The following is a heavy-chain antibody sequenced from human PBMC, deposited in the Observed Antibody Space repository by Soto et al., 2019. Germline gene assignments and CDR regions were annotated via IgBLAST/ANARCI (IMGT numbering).Heavy chain of an antibody. Sequence: GASLKVSCKASGYTFTIYAMHWVRQAPGQRLEWMGWINAGNGNTKYSQKFQGRVTMTRDTSASTAYMELSSLRSEDTAVYYCARDPGLAAAGRKLPYYYYGMDVWGQGTTVTVSS. CDR2: INAGNGNT. CDR1: GYTFTIYA. V-gene: IGHV1-3*01. J-gene: IGHJ6*02. CDR3: ARDPGLAAAGRKLPYYYYGMDV. D-gene: IGHD6-13*01.